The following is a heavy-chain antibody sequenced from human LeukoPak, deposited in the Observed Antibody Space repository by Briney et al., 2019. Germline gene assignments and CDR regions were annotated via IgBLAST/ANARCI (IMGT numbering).Heavy chain of an antibody. CDR1: GGSISSGGYY. CDR3: ARENPDHDFDY. D-gene: IGHD1-14*01. V-gene: IGHV4-39*07. J-gene: IGHJ4*02. Sequence: PSETLSLTCTVSGGSISSGGYYWSWIRQPPGKGLEWIGEINHSGSTNYNPSLKSRVTISVDTSKNQFSLKLSSVTAADTAVYYCARENPDHDFDYWGQGTLVTVSS. CDR2: INHSGST.